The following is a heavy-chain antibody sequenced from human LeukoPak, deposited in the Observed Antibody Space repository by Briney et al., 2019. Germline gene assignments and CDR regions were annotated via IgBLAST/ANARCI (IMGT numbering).Heavy chain of an antibody. Sequence: SETLSLTCAVYGGSFSGYYWTWIRQPPGKGLEWIGEVNHSGSTNYSPSLKSRVTISVDTSKNQFSLKLSSVTAADTAIYYCARGTGAAWELLAYWGQGTLVTVSS. CDR3: ARGTGAAWELLAY. J-gene: IGHJ4*02. CDR1: GGSFSGYY. V-gene: IGHV4-34*01. CDR2: VNHSGST. D-gene: IGHD1-26*01.